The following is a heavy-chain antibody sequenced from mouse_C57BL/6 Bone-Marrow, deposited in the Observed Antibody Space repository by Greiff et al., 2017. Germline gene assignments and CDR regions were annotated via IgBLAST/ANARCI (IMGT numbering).Heavy chain of an antibody. CDR1: GYTFTSYT. V-gene: IGHV1S26*01. CDR2: IYPSGGYT. D-gene: IGHD2-4*01. CDR3: ARPNDYACAMDD. J-gene: IGHJ4*01. Sequence: QVQLQQPGAELVKPGASVKLSCKASGYTFTSYTMHWVKQRPGQGLEWIGYIYPSGGYTKYNQKFKDKATLTADKSSSKAYMLLSRLTSEDYAVYCCARPNDYACAMDDWGQGTSVTVSS.